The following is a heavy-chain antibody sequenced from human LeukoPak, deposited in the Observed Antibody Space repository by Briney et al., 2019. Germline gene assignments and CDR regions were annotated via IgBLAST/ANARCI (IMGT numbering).Heavy chain of an antibody. J-gene: IGHJ4*02. D-gene: IGHD2-15*01. CDR2: ISSSSSYI. CDR3: ARDRGLLRGAYFDY. Sequence: GGSLRLSCTASGFTFGDYAMTRVRQAPGKGLEWVSSISSSSSYIYYADSVKGRFTISRDNAKNSLYLQMNSLRAEDTAVYYCARDRGLLRGAYFDYWGQGTLVTVSS. V-gene: IGHV3-21*01. CDR1: GFTFGDYA.